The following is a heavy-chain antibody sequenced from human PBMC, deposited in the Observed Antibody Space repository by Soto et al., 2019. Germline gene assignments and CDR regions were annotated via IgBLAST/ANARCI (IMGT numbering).Heavy chain of an antibody. CDR1: GGSISSGVYY. V-gene: IGHV4-31*03. D-gene: IGHD1-1*01. Sequence: PSETLSLTCTVSGGSISSGVYYWSWIRQHPGKGLEWIGYIYYSGSTYYNPSLKSRVTISVDTSKNQFSLKLSSVTAADTAVYYCARDTEGTALDYWGQGTLVTVSS. J-gene: IGHJ4*02. CDR2: IYYSGST. CDR3: ARDTEGTALDY.